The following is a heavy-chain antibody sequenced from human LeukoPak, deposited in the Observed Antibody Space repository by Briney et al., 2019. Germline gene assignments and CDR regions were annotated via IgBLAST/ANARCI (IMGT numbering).Heavy chain of an antibody. CDR1: GGTFSSYA. V-gene: IGHV1-69*05. Sequence: SVTVSCKASGGTFSSYAISWVRQAPGQGLEWMGGIIPIFGTANYAQKLQGRVTMTTDTSTSTAYMELRSLRSDDTAVYYCARDYDILTTLDYWGQGTLVTVSS. J-gene: IGHJ4*02. D-gene: IGHD3-9*01. CDR2: IIPIFGTA. CDR3: ARDYDILTTLDY.